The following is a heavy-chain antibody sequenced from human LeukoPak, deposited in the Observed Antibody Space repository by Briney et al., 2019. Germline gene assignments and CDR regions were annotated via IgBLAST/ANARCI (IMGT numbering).Heavy chain of an antibody. D-gene: IGHD3-10*02. CDR1: GFTFSDYY. V-gene: IGHV3-11*04. CDR3: AELGITMIGGV. CDR2: ISGDGGDI. Sequence: GGSLRLSCATSGFTFSDYYMSWIRQAPGKGLEWLSYISGDGGDINYADSVGGRFTVSRDNAKNALYLQMNSLRAEDTAVYYCAELGITMIGGVWGKGTTVTISS. J-gene: IGHJ6*04.